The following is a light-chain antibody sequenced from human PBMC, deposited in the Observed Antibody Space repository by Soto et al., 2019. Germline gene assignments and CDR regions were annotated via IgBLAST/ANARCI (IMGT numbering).Light chain of an antibody. CDR2: EVD. CDR1: RNDVGGYDY. J-gene: IGLJ7*01. V-gene: IGLV2-14*03. CDR3: SSFTGTTSLGV. Sequence: QSALTQPASVSGSPGQSITISCSGTRNDVGGYDYVSWYQQHPGKAPKLIIFEVDNRPSGISFRFSGSKSGNTASLTISGLQSGDEADYYCSSFTGTTSLGVFGGGTQLTVL.